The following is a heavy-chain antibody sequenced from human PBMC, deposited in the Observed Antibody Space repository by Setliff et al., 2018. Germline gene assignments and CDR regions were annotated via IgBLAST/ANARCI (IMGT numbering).Heavy chain of an antibody. Sequence: SETLSLTCTVSGGSISSSSYYWGWIRQPPGKGLEWLGSVYFSGYTYYNPSPSGRVTISIDTSKNQFSLRLTSVTAADTAVYYCARVDFTMLQGVLGQWGQGTLVTVSS. J-gene: IGHJ1*01. CDR2: VYFSGYT. CDR1: GGSISSSSYY. V-gene: IGHV4-39*07. CDR3: ARVDFTMLQGVLGQ. D-gene: IGHD3-10*01.